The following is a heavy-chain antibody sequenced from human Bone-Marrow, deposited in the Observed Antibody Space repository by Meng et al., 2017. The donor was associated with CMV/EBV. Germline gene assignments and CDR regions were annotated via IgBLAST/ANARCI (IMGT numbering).Heavy chain of an antibody. Sequence: GESLKISCAASGFTFSSYAMHWVRQAPGKGLEWVSYISSSGSTIYYADSVKGRFTISRDNAKNSLYLQMNSLRAEDTAVYYCARDGISRGMGIQYYYYYYGMDVWGQGTTVTVSS. V-gene: IGHV3-48*03. CDR2: ISSSGSTI. CDR1: GFTFSSYA. J-gene: IGHJ6*02. CDR3: ARDGISRGMGIQYYYYYYGMDV. D-gene: IGHD3-16*01.